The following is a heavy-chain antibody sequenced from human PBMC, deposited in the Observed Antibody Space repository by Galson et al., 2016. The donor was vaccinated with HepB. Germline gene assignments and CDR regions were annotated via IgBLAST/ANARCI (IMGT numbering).Heavy chain of an antibody. CDR1: GVSISSGGYL. CDR3: ARLLQGSFYYYGMEV. CDR2: IYTSGST. Sequence: TLSLTCTVSGVSISSGGYLWSWIRQPAGKGLEWIGRIYTSGSTNYNPSLKSRVTMSVDTSKNQFSLKLSSVTAADTAVYYCARLLQGSFYYYGMEVWGQGTTVTVSS. J-gene: IGHJ6*02. V-gene: IGHV4-61*02. D-gene: IGHD1-26*01.